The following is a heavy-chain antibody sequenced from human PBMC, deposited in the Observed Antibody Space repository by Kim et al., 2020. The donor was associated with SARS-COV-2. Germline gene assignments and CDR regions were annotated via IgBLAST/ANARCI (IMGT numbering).Heavy chain of an antibody. V-gene: IGHV3-23*01. CDR1: GFTFSSYA. CDR2: ISGSGGST. D-gene: IGHD3-22*01. Sequence: GGSLRLSCAASGFTFSSYAMSWVRQAPGKGLEWVSAISGSGGSTYYADSVKGRFTISRDNSKNTLYLQMNSLRAEDTAVYYCAKDKEIVVVTKAGVYYFDYWGQRTLVTLSS. CDR3: AKDKEIVVVTKAGVYYFDY. J-gene: IGHJ4*02.